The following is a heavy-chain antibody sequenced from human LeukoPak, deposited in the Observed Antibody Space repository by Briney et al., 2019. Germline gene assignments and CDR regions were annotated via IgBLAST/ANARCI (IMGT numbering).Heavy chain of an antibody. J-gene: IGHJ6*02. D-gene: IGHD2-15*01. V-gene: IGHV3-21*01. CDR2: ISSSSSYI. CDR1: GFTFSSYS. Sequence: GGSLGLSCAASGFTFSSYSMNWVRQAPGKGLEWVSSISSSSSYIYYADSVKGRFTISRDNAKNSLYLQMNSLRAEDTAVYYCARVGGDGGSYYYYYGMDVWGQGTTVTVSS. CDR3: ARVGGDGGSYYYYYGMDV.